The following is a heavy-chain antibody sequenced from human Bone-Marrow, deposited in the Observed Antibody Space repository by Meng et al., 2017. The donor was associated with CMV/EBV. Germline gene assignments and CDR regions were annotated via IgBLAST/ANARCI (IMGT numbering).Heavy chain of an antibody. V-gene: IGHV4-39*07. Sequence: SETLSLTCTVSGGSISSSSYYWAWIRQPPGKGLEWIGSIYHSGSTYYNPSLKSRVTISVDTSKNQFSLKLSSVTAADTAVYYCAREPRSHSYWGQGTLVTVSS. J-gene: IGHJ4*02. CDR3: AREPRSHSY. CDR2: IYHSGST. CDR1: GGSISSSSYY.